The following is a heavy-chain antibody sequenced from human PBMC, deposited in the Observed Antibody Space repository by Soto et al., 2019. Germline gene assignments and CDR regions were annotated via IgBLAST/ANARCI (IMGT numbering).Heavy chain of an antibody. J-gene: IGHJ4*02. Sequence: QVQLVESGGGVVQPGKSLRLSCTASGFTFSTYGMHWVRLAPGKGLECVAVIWFDGSNKYHGDSLKGRFTISRDNSKNTLYLQMNNLRAEDTAVYFCGRDGALGDTAVVDSWGQGTLVTVSS. CDR1: GFTFSTYG. V-gene: IGHV3-33*01. CDR2: IWFDGSNK. D-gene: IGHD5-18*01. CDR3: GRDGALGDTAVVDS.